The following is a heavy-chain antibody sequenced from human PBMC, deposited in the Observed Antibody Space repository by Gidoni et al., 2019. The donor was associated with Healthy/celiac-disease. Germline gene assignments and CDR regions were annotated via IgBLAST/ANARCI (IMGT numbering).Heavy chain of an antibody. Sequence: QVQLVQSGAEVKKPGASVKVSCTASGYTFTGYYMHWVRQAPGQGLEWMGRINPNSGGTNHAQKFQGRVTMTRDTSISTAYMELSRLRSDDTAVYYCAREFAHGGAFDIWGQGTMVTVSS. CDR3: AREFAHGGAFDI. CDR2: INPNSGGT. J-gene: IGHJ3*02. V-gene: IGHV1-2*06. CDR1: GYTFTGYY.